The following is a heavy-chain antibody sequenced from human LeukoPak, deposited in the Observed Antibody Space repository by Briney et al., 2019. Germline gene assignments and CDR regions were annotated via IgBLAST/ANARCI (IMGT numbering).Heavy chain of an antibody. CDR3: ARQDRDIVVVPAATTYWYVDL. CDR2: IYYSGST. J-gene: IGHJ2*01. V-gene: IGHV4-59*08. D-gene: IGHD2-2*01. Sequence: SETLSLTCTVSGGSISSYYWSWIRQPPGKGLEWIGYIYYSGSTNYNPSLKSRVTISVDTSKNQFSLKLSSVTAADTAVYYCARQDRDIVVVPAATTYWYVDLWGRGTLVTVSS. CDR1: GGSISSYY.